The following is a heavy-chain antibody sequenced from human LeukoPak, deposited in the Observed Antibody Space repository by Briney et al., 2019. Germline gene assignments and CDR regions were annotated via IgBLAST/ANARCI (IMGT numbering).Heavy chain of an antibody. CDR3: ARGPHYYGSGTLPYFDY. V-gene: IGHV1-2*02. CDR2: LNPNSGGT. CDR1: GYTFTGYY. Sequence: ASVKVSCKASGYTFTGYYMHWVRQAPGQGLEWMGWLNPNSGGTNYAQKFQGRVTMTRDTSISTAYMELSRLRSDDTAVYYCARGPHYYGSGTLPYFDYWGQGTLVTVSP. D-gene: IGHD3-10*01. J-gene: IGHJ4*02.